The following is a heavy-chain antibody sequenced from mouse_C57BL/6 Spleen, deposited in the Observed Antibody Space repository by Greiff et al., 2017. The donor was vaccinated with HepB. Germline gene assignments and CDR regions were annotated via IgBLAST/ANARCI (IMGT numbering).Heavy chain of an antibody. CDR1: GYTFTDYY. CDR2: INPNNGGT. J-gene: IGHJ4*01. D-gene: IGHD2-12*01. V-gene: IGHV1-26*01. Sequence: VQLQQSGPELVKPGASVKISCKASGYTFTDYYMNWVKQSHGKSLEWIGDINPNNGGTSYNQKFKGKATLTVDKSSSTAYMELRSLTSEDSAVYYCATYTLAMDYWGQGTSVTVSS. CDR3: ATYTLAMDY.